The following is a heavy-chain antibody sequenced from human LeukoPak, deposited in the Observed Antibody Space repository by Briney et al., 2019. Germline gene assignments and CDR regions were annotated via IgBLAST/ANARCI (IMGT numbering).Heavy chain of an antibody. D-gene: IGHD3-10*01. CDR2: ISGSGGST. CDR3: AKDLRGSGSKKMPGAY. V-gene: IGHV3-23*01. J-gene: IGHJ4*02. Sequence: PGGSLRLSCAASGFTFSSYAMSWVRQAPGKGLEWVSAISGSGGSTYYADSVKGRFTISRDNSKNTLYLQMNSLRAEDTAVYYCAKDLRGSGSKKMPGAYWGQGTLVTVSS. CDR1: GFTFSSYA.